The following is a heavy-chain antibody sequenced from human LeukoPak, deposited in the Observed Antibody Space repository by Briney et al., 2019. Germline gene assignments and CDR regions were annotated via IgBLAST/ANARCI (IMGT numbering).Heavy chain of an antibody. J-gene: IGHJ3*02. V-gene: IGHV4-59*01. CDR1: VASISSYF. Sequence: SETLSLTCTVSVASISSYFWTWIRQSPGKGLEWIGYISNIGSTNYNPSLKSRVTISGDTSKNQFSLKLSSVTAADTAVYYCTRDRSALDTWGQGTMVTVSS. CDR2: ISNIGST. CDR3: TRDRSALDT.